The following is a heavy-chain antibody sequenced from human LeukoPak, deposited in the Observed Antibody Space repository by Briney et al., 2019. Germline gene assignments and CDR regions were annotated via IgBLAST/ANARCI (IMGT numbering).Heavy chain of an antibody. CDR1: GYTFTIYG. CDR2: ISAYNGNT. V-gene: IGHV1-18*01. Sequence: ASVTVSCKASGYTFTIYGISWVRQAPGQGLEWMGWISAYNGNTNYAQKLQGRVTMTTDTSTSTAYMELRSLRSDDTAVYYCARETGYYYDSSGCDYWGQGTLVTVSS. D-gene: IGHD3-22*01. CDR3: ARETGYYYDSSGCDY. J-gene: IGHJ4*02.